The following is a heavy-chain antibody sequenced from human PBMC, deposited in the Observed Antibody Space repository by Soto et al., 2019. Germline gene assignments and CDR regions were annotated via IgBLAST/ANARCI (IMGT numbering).Heavy chain of an antibody. V-gene: IGHV4-59*08. CDR3: ARHLPGISPPSY. CDR2: IYYSGST. Sequence: PSETLSLTCTVSGGSISSYYWSWIRQPPGKGLEWIGYIYYSGSTNYNPSLKSRVTISVDTSKNQFSLKLSSVTAADTAVYYCARHLPGISPPSYWGQGTLVIVSS. J-gene: IGHJ4*02. D-gene: IGHD1-1*01. CDR1: GGSISSYY.